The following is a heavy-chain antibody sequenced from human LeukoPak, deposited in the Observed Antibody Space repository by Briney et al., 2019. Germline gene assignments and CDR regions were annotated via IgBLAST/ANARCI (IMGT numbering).Heavy chain of an antibody. J-gene: IGHJ1*01. CDR3: ARGYYDSSGFEYFQD. V-gene: IGHV1-2*02. CDR2: INPNSGGT. D-gene: IGHD3-22*01. CDR1: GYTFTGYY. Sequence: ASVKVSCKASGYTFTGYYMHWVRQAPGQGLEWMGWINPNSGGTNCAQKFQGRVTMTRDTSISTAYMELSRLTSDDTAVYYCARGYYDSSGFEYFQDWGQGTLVTVSS.